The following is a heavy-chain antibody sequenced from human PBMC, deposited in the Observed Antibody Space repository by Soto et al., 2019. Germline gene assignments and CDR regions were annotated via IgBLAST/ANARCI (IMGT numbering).Heavy chain of an antibody. CDR2: IYYTGST. V-gene: IGHV4-59*11. D-gene: IGHD7-27*01. Sequence: QVHLQESGPGLVKPSETLSLTCTVSGGSINNHYWSWIRQPPGKGLEWIGYIYYTGSTNYNPSLKSRVAMSVDTSKYRASRNLTSLTAAVAAIYSCARANWYSEHWGQGTVVTVSS. CDR1: GGSINNHY. CDR3: ARANWYSEH. J-gene: IGHJ4*02.